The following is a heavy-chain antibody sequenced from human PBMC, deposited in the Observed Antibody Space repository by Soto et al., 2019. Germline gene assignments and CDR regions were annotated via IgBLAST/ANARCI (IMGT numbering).Heavy chain of an antibody. Sequence: QVQLQESGPGRVKPSGTLSLTCAVSGGSISSSYWWSWVRQPPGKGLEWIGQIYHSGNTNYNLSLKGRVSISLYTSTNQFSLRVPSVTAADTAVYYCARSDTSMADYWGQGTLVTVSS. V-gene: IGHV4-4*02. J-gene: IGHJ4*02. D-gene: IGHD5-18*01. CDR1: GGSISSSYW. CDR3: ARSDTSMADY. CDR2: IYHSGNT.